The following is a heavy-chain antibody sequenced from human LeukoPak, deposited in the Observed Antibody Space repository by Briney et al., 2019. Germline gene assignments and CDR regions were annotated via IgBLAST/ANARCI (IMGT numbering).Heavy chain of an antibody. J-gene: IGHJ3*02. CDR1: GFTFSSYA. D-gene: IGHD3-22*01. V-gene: IGHV3-23*01. CDR3: AKDQAYYYDSSGYYDI. CDR2: ISGSGGST. Sequence: GGSLRLSCATSGFTFSSYAMSWVRQAPGKGLEWVSAISGSGGSTYYADSVKGRFTISRDNSKNTLYLQMNSLKAEDTVVYYCAKDQAYYYDSSGYYDIWGQGTMVTVSS.